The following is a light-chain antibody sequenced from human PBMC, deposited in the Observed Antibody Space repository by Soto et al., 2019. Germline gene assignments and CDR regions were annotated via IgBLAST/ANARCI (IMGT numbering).Light chain of an antibody. Sequence: SSELTQPPSVSVSPGQTASITCSGDKLGEKYACWYQQKPGQSPVVVIYQDTKRPSGIPERFSGSNSGNTATLTISGTQTMDEADYYCQAWDDSTVVFGGGTKVTVL. CDR3: QAWDDSTVV. CDR1: KLGEKY. CDR2: QDT. V-gene: IGLV3-1*01. J-gene: IGLJ2*01.